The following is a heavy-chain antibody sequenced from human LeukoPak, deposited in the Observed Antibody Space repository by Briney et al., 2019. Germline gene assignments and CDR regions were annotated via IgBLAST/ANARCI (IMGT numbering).Heavy chain of an antibody. Sequence: SETLSLTCTVSGGSISSYYWSWIRQPPGKGLEWIGYIYYSGSTNYNPSLKSRVTISVDTSKNQFSLKLSSVTAADTAVYYCARGETYYDILTGYSPVNWFDPRGQGTLVTVSS. J-gene: IGHJ5*02. CDR2: IYYSGST. CDR1: GGSISSYY. CDR3: ARGETYYDILTGYSPVNWFDP. D-gene: IGHD3-9*01. V-gene: IGHV4-59*01.